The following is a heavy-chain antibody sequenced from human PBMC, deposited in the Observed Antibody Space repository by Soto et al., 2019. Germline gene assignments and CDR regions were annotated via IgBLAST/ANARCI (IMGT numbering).Heavy chain of an antibody. J-gene: IGHJ4*02. V-gene: IGHV3-23*01. Sequence: EVQLLESGGGFVQPGGSLRLSCAASGLTFSTYAMSWVRQAPGKGLQWVSAISGSGDNTYYPDSVKGRFTISRDNSQHTLFLQMNILRADDTAVYYCADGGEWSFNFVYWGQGTLVPVSS. D-gene: IGHD3-3*01. CDR3: ADGGEWSFNFVY. CDR2: ISGSGDNT. CDR1: GLTFSTYA.